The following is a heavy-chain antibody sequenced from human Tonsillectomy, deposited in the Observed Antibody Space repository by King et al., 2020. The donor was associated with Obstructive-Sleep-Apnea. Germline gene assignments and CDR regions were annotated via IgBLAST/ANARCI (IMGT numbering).Heavy chain of an antibody. CDR2: IYDSGST. J-gene: IGHJ5*02. CDR3: ARSSEGNWFDP. Sequence: VPLQESGPGLVKPSQTLSLTCTVSGGSISSGGYYWSWIRQHPGQGLEWIGYIYDSGSTYYSPSLKSRVTISVDTSKNQFSLKLSSVTAADTAVYYCARSSEGNWFDPWGQGTLVTVSS. CDR1: GGSISSGGYY. V-gene: IGHV4-31*03.